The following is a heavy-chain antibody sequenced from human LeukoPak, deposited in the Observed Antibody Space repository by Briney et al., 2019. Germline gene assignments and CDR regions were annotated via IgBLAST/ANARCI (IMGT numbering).Heavy chain of an antibody. V-gene: IGHV3-30*18. Sequence: GGSLRLSCAASGFSFSSYGMHWVRQAPGKGLEWVGVISYEGLSAYYADSVKGRFTISRDNSQNTLYLQINSLRAEDTAVYYCAKDMQTWPRFPDYWGQGTLVTVSS. J-gene: IGHJ4*02. CDR1: GFSFSSYG. CDR3: AKDMQTWPRFPDY. D-gene: IGHD5-12*01. CDR2: ISYEGLSA.